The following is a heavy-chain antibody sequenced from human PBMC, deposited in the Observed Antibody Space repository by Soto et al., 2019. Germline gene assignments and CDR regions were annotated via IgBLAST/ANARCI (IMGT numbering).Heavy chain of an antibody. D-gene: IGHD3-16*01. J-gene: IGHJ4*02. CDR2: IIPILGIA. V-gene: IGHV1-69*04. Sequence: GASVKVSCKASGYTFTSYGISWVRQAPGQGLEWMGRIIPILGIANYAQKFQGRVTITADKSTSTAYMELSSLRSEDTAVYYCARAVTVMGPLDYWGQGTLVTVSS. CDR3: ARAVTVMGPLDY. CDR1: GYTFTSYG.